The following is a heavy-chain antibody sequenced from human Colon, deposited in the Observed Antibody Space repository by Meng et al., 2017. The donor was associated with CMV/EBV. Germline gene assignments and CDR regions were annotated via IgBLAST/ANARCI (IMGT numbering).Heavy chain of an antibody. CDR2: INQDGSET. J-gene: IGHJ4*02. CDR1: QFIFNNYW. V-gene: IGHV3-7*01. D-gene: IGHD3-3*01. CDR3: ARNAYYDFS. Sequence: GESLKISCAASQFIFNNYWMSWVRQAPGKGLEWVANINQDGSETYYVDSVKGRFTISRDNAKKSLYLQMTSLRAEDTAVYYCARNAYYDFSWGQGTLVTVSS.